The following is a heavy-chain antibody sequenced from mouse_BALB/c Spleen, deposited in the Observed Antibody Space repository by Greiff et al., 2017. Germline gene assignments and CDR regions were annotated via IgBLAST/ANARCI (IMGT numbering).Heavy chain of an antibody. D-gene: IGHD2-4*01. J-gene: IGHJ3*01. CDR2: ILPGSGST. CDR3: ARVGITTAWFAY. V-gene: IGHV1-9*01. CDR1: GYTFSSYW. Sequence: VQLQQSGAELMKPGASVKISCKATGYTFSSYWIEWVKQRPGHGLEWIGEILPGSGSTNYNEKFKGKATFTADTSSNTAYMQLSSLTSEDSAVYYCARVGITTAWFAYWGQGTLVTVSA.